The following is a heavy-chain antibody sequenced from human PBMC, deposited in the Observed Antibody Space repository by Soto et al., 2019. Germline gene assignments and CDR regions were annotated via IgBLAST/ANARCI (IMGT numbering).Heavy chain of an antibody. CDR2: INGGGDNT. J-gene: IGHJ4*02. CDR3: ANRGIVGATRFYYFDY. D-gene: IGHD1-26*01. Sequence: QPGGSLRLSCAASGFTFSSYAMSWVRQAPGKGLEWVSTINGGGDNTHYADSVKGRFTISRDNSKNTLYLQMNSLRGEDTAVYYCANRGIVGATRFYYFDYWGQGALVTVSS. CDR1: GFTFSSYA. V-gene: IGHV3-23*01.